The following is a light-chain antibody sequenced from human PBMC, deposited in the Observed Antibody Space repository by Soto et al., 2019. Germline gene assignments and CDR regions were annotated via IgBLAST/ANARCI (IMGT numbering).Light chain of an antibody. V-gene: IGKV3-20*01. CDR3: QQYGSTPLT. Sequence: EIVLTQSPGTLSLSPGERATLSCRASQSVNRAYLAWYQQKPGQAPRLLIYGASNRATGIPDRFSGSGSGTDFTVTISRLEPEDFAVYYCQQYGSTPLTFGGGTKVEIK. CDR1: QSVNRAY. CDR2: GAS. J-gene: IGKJ4*01.